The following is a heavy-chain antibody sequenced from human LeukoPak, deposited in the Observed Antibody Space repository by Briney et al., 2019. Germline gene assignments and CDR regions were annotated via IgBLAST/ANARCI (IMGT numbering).Heavy chain of an antibody. D-gene: IGHD3-10*01. CDR3: ARDPEGIFDY. V-gene: IGHV3-23*01. CDR2: IAGSDAGT. CDR1: GFTFSTYA. Sequence: GGSLRLSCAASGFTFSTYAMSWVRQTPGKGLEWVSSIAGSDAGTYFADSVKGRFAISRDNSKNTLYLQMNSLRAEDTAVYYCARDPEGIFDYWGQGTLVTVSS. J-gene: IGHJ4*02.